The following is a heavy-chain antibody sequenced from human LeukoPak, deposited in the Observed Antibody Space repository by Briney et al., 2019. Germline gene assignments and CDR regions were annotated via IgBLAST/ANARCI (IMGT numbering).Heavy chain of an antibody. Sequence: VASVKVSCKTSGYTFTDYYIHWVRQAPGQGLEWMGWINPNSAETNSAQKFQGRVTMTGDTSISTAYMDLRRMTSDDTAVYYCARDRDYGNTARGVDYWGQGALFTVSS. V-gene: IGHV1-2*02. CDR3: ARDRDYGNTARGVDY. CDR2: INPNSAET. J-gene: IGHJ4*02. CDR1: GYTFTDYY. D-gene: IGHD4-17*01.